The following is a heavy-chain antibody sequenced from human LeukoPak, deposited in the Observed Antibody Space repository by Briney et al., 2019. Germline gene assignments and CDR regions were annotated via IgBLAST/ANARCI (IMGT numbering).Heavy chain of an antibody. CDR1: GFTFSSYW. CDR3: ARALLGYYPNPDY. J-gene: IGHJ4*02. V-gene: IGHV3-7*03. CDR2: IKQDGSEK. D-gene: IGHD3-22*01. Sequence: PGGSLRLSCAASGFTFSSYWMSWVRQAPGKGLEWVANIKQDGSEKYYVDSVKGRFTISRDNAKNSLYLQMNSLRAEDTALYYCARALLGYYPNPDYWGQGTLVTVSS.